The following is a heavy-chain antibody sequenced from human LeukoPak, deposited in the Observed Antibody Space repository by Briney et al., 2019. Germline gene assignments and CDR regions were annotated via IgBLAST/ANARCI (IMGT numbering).Heavy chain of an antibody. CDR3: ARGSLRISDRWLVRFDP. CDR1: GYTFTSYD. CDR2: MNPNNGNT. D-gene: IGHD6-19*01. V-gene: IGHV1-8*01. J-gene: IGHJ5*02. Sequence: ASVKVSCKASGYTFTSYDINWVRQATGQGLEWMGWMNPNNGNTGYAQKFQGRVTRTRNTSINAAYMELSSLRSEDPAVYYCARGSLRISDRWLVRFDPWGQGTLVTVSS.